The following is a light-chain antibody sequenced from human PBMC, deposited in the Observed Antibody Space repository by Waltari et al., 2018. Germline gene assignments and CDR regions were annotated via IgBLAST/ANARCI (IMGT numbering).Light chain of an antibody. CDR2: SAS. J-gene: IGKJ4*01. V-gene: IGKV3-20*01. CDR3: QQYATSPLT. Sequence: EIVLTQSPGTLSLSPGERATLSCGASQTVARNYLAWYQQKPGQAPRLLNHSASSRAPGIPDRFSGSGSGTDFTLTISRLEPEDFAVYHCQQYATSPLTFGGGTKVEIE. CDR1: QTVARNY.